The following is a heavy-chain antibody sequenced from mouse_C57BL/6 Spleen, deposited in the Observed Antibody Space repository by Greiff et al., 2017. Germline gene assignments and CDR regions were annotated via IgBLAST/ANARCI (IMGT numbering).Heavy chain of an antibody. CDR3: ARGGRGDYYAMDD. CDR1: GYTFTSYW. J-gene: IGHJ4*01. V-gene: IGHV1-64*01. Sequence: VKLQQPGAELVKPGASVKLSCKASGYTFTSYWMHWVKQRPGQGLEWIGMIHPNSGSTNYNEKFKSKATLTVDKSSSTAYMQLSSLTSEDSAVXYCARGGRGDYYAMDDWGQGTSVTVSS. CDR2: IHPNSGST.